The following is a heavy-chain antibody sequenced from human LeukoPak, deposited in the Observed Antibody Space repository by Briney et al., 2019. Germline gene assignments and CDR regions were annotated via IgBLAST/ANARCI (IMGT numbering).Heavy chain of an antibody. Sequence: GASVKVSCKASGYTFTSYDINWVRQATGQGLEWMGWMNPNSGNTGYAQKFQGRVTMTRNTSISTAYMELSSLRSEDTAVYYCARAIYDSSGYYRCYFDYWGQGTLVTVSS. CDR2: MNPNSGNT. V-gene: IGHV1-8*01. CDR3: ARAIYDSSGYYRCYFDY. D-gene: IGHD3-22*01. CDR1: GYTFTSYD. J-gene: IGHJ4*02.